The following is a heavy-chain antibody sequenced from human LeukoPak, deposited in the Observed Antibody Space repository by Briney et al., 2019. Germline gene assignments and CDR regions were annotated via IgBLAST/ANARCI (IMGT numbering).Heavy chain of an antibody. CDR3: ARDHYYDSSGYTFRH. Sequence: SETLSLTCTVSGGSISNYYWSWIRQPPGKGLEWIGYICYSGSTSYNPSLKSRVTISVDTSKNQFSLKLYSVTAADTAVYYCARDHYYDSSGYTFRHWGQGTLVTVSS. CDR1: GGSISNYY. CDR2: ICYSGST. V-gene: IGHV4-59*01. D-gene: IGHD3-22*01. J-gene: IGHJ1*01.